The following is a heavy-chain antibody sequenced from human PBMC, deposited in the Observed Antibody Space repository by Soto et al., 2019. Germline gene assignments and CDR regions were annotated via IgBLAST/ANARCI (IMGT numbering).Heavy chain of an antibody. CDR1: GFIFSDSA. CDR3: TRREESVCAGDDCYAGCDH. J-gene: IGHJ4*02. D-gene: IGHD2-21*02. V-gene: IGHV3-73*02. CDR2: IRSKSKTYAP. Sequence: EVQLVESGGGLVQPGGSLKLSCAASGFIFSDSAVHWVRQAPEKGLEWIARIRSKSKTYAPAYVASVQGRFTVSRDDSKNTAYLEMNSLKTEDTAIYYCTRREESVCAGDDCYAGCDHWGPGTAVTASS.